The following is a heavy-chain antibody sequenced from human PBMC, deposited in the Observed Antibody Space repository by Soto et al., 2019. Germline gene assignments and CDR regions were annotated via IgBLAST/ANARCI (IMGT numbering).Heavy chain of an antibody. D-gene: IGHD3-22*01. CDR1: GYTFTSYG. Sequence: GASVKVSCKASGYTFTSYGISWVQQAPGQGLEWMGWISAYNGNTNYAQKLQGRVTMTTDTSTSTAYMELRSLRSDDTAVYYCARESSGYYVNWFDPWGQGTLVTVSS. J-gene: IGHJ5*02. V-gene: IGHV1-18*01. CDR3: ARESSGYYVNWFDP. CDR2: ISAYNGNT.